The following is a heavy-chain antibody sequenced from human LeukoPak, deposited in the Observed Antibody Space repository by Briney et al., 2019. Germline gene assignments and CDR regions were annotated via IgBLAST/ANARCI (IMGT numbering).Heavy chain of an antibody. J-gene: IGHJ4*02. V-gene: IGHV3-48*01. CDR2: ITNSGNSK. CDR1: EFTFSSYS. CDR3: ARDFIVGAYYFDY. Sequence: GGSLRLSCAASEFTFSSYSMNWVRQAPGKGLEWVSYITNSGNSKSYADSVKGRFTISRDNTKNSLYLQMNGLRAEDTAVYYCARDFIVGAYYFDYWGQGALVTVSS. D-gene: IGHD1-26*01.